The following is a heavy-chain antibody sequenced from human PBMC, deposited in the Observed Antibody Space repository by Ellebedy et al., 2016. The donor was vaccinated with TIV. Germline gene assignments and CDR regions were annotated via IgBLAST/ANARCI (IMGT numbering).Heavy chain of an antibody. D-gene: IGHD5-18*01. V-gene: IGHV1-18*01. Sequence: ASVKVSCXASGGTFSSYAISWVRQAPGQGLEWMGWISAYNGNTNYAQKLQGRVTMTTDTSTSTAYMELRSLRSDDTAVYYCARRGYSYGSTYYYYGMDVWGQGTTVTVSS. J-gene: IGHJ6*02. CDR3: ARRGYSYGSTYYYYGMDV. CDR1: GGTFSSYA. CDR2: ISAYNGNT.